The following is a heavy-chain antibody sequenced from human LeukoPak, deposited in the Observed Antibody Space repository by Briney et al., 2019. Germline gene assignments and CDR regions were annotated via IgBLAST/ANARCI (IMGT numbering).Heavy chain of an antibody. CDR3: ANIPQSSGWYEYFQH. V-gene: IGHV4-39*01. Sequence: PSETLSLTCTVSGGSISSSSYYWGWIRQPPGKGLEWIGSIYYSGSTYYNPSLKSRVTISADTSKNRFSLKLSSVTAADTAVYYCANIPQSSGWYEYFQHWGQGTLVTVSS. J-gene: IGHJ1*01. D-gene: IGHD6-19*01. CDR1: GGSISSSSYY. CDR2: IYYSGST.